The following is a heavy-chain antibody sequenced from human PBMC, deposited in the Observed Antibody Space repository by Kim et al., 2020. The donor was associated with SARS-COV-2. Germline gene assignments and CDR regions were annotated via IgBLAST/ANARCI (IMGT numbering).Heavy chain of an antibody. CDR1: GFTFSSYS. J-gene: IGHJ5*02. D-gene: IGHD1-1*01. CDR2: ISSSSSYI. Sequence: GGSLRLSCAASGFTFSSYSMNWVRQAPGKGLEWVSSISSSSSYIYYADSVKGRFTISRDNAKNSLYLQMNSLRAEDTAVYYCAGARDGYKERGNWFDPWGQGTLVTVSS. CDR3: AGARDGYKERGNWFDP. V-gene: IGHV3-21*04.